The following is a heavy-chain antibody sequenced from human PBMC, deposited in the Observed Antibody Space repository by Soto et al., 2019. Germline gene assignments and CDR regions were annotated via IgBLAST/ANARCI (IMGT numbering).Heavy chain of an antibody. CDR2: IYYSGST. CDR3: ARVIAAAGTRYFDY. Sequence: AETLSLACTFSGGSISRYYWRFIRHAPGKGLEWIGYIYYSGSTNYNPSLKSRVTISVDTSKNQFSLKLSSVTAADTAVYYCARVIAAAGTRYFDYWGQGTLVTVSS. J-gene: IGHJ4*02. V-gene: IGHV4-59*01. CDR1: GGSISRYY. D-gene: IGHD6-13*01.